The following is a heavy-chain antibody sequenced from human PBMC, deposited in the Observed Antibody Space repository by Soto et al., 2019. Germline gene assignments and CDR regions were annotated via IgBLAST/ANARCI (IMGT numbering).Heavy chain of an antibody. CDR1: GFSLSTSGVG. J-gene: IGHJ4*02. CDR3: APPLPAVGYFNS. D-gene: IGHD1-26*01. V-gene: IGHV2-5*02. Sequence: PTLVNPTRTLTLTCTFSGFSLSTSGVGVGWIRQPPGKALEWLALIYWDDDKRYSPSLKSRLTITKDTSKNQVVLTMTNMDPVDAPTYYCAPPLPAVGYFNSWGRGTLVTVSS. CDR2: IYWDDDK.